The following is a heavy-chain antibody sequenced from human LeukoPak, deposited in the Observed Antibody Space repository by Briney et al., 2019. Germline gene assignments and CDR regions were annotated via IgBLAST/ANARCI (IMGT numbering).Heavy chain of an antibody. J-gene: IGHJ5*01. CDR1: AYSFTNYW. CDR3: ARHPQLGGYCSVTNCLNWFDS. D-gene: IGHD2-2*01. Sequence: GESLKISCKGSAYSFTNYWIGWVHQMPGKGLEWMGILYHGDSDTRYSPSFQGQVATSADKSISTAYLQWSSLKASDTAMYYCARHPQLGGYCSVTNCLNWFDSWGQGTLVTVSS. CDR2: LYHGDSDT. V-gene: IGHV5-51*07.